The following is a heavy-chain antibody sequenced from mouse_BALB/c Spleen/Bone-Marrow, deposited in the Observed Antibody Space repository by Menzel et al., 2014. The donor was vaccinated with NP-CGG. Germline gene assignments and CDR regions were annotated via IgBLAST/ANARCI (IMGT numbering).Heavy chain of an antibody. CDR3: AAKYDAAMDY. D-gene: IGHD2-14*01. J-gene: IGHJ4*01. CDR1: GFDFSRYW. Sequence: EVMLVESGGGLVQPGGSLKLSCAASGFDFSRYWMSWVRQAPGKGLEWIGEINPDSSTINYTPSLRDKFIISRDNAKNTLSLKMSKVISRNTALYYCAAKYDAAMDYWGQGASVPVPS. CDR2: INPDSSTI. V-gene: IGHV4-1*02.